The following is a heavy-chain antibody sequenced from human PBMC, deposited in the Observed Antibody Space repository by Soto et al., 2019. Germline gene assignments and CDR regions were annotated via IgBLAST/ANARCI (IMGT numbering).Heavy chain of an antibody. J-gene: IGHJ5*02. Sequence: SDPLSLTYTISRGSISSNSYYWGWIPQPPGMGPEWIATCYYSESTYYNPSRKSRVTIYVDKSKNQFPLKLSSVTAADTAVYYCARGVLFAAAGTSWFDPWGQGTLVTVSS. D-gene: IGHD6-13*01. V-gene: IGHV4-39*06. CDR2: CYYSEST. CDR3: ARGVLFAAAGTSWFDP. CDR1: RGSISSNSYY.